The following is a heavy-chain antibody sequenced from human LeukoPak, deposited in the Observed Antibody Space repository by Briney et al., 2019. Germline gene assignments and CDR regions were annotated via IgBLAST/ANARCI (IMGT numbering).Heavy chain of an antibody. Sequence: PGGSLRLSCAASGFTFSSYAMHWVRQAPGKGLEWVAVISYDGSNKYYADSVKGRFTISRDNFKNTLYLQMNSLRAEDTAVYYCAPITMTSLDYWGQGTLVTVSS. CDR2: ISYDGSNK. J-gene: IGHJ4*02. CDR1: GFTFSSYA. D-gene: IGHD3-22*01. CDR3: APITMTSLDY. V-gene: IGHV3-30-3*01.